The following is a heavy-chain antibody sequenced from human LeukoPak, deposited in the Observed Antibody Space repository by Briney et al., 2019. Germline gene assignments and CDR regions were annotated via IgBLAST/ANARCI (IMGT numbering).Heavy chain of an antibody. CDR3: ATLDYYDSSGSFDY. CDR1: GFTFSSYA. D-gene: IGHD3-22*01. Sequence: GSLRLSCAASGFTFSSYAMHWVRQAPGKGLEWVAVISYDGSNKYYADSVKGRFTISRDNSKNTLYLQMNSLRAEDTAVYYCATLDYYDSSGSFDYWGQGTLVTVSS. J-gene: IGHJ4*02. V-gene: IGHV3-30*04. CDR2: ISYDGSNK.